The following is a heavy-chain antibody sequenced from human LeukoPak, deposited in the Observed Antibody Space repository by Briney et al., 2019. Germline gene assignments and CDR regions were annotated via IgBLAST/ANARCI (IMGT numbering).Heavy chain of an antibody. CDR2: IYYSGST. D-gene: IGHD3-22*01. CDR3: ARVYYDSSGYSFDY. J-gene: IGHJ4*02. V-gene: IGHV4-59*01. CDR1: GVSISNYY. Sequence: SETLSLTCTVSGVSISNYYWSWIRQPPGKGLEWIGSIYYSGSTNYNPSLKSRVTISVDTSKNQFSLKLSSVTAADTAVYYCARVYYDSSGYSFDYWGQGTLVAVSS.